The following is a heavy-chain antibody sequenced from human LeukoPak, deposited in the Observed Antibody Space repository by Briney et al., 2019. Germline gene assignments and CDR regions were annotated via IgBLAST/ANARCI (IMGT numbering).Heavy chain of an antibody. CDR2: IYYSGST. V-gene: IGHV4-59*01. CDR3: ARGDFCSKSNCYLRPMDV. Sequence: SETLSLTCSVSGGSISDYYWNWIRQPPGKGLEWIGYIYYSGSTTYNPSLKSRVTMSVDTAKNQFSLKVRSVTAADTAVYYCARGDFCSKSNCYLRPMDVWGKGTTVTVSS. D-gene: IGHD3-3*01. CDR1: GGSISDYY. J-gene: IGHJ6*03.